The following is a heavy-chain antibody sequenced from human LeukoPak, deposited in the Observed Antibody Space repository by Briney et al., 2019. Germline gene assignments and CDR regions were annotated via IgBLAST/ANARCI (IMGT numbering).Heavy chain of an antibody. J-gene: IGHJ4*02. V-gene: IGHV3-23*01. D-gene: IGHD3-10*01. CDR1: GFTFSSYA. CDR3: AKDRYYGSGSSAPVDY. CDR2: ISGSGGST. Sequence: GGSLRLSCAASGFTFSSYAMSWVRQAPGKGLEWVSAISGSGGSTYYADSVKGRFTISRDNSKNTLYLQMNSLRAEDTAVYYCAKDRYYGSGSSAPVDYWGQGTLVTVSS.